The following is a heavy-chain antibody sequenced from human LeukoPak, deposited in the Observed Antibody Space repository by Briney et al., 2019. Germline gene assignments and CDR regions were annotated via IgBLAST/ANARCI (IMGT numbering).Heavy chain of an antibody. J-gene: IGHJ3*02. V-gene: IGHV1-69*06. CDR3: ARAVSQVVVIAGDAFDI. Sequence: GSSVKVSCKASGGTFSSYAISWVRQAPGQGLEWMGGIIPIFGTANYAQKFQGRVTITADKSTSTAYMELSSLRSEDTAVYYCARAVSQVVVIAGDAFDIWGQGTMVTVSS. CDR2: IIPIFGTA. CDR1: GGTFSSYA. D-gene: IGHD3-22*01.